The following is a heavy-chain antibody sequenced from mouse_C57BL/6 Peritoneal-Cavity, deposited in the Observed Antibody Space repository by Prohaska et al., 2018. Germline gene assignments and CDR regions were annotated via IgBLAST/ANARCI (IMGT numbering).Heavy chain of an antibody. CDR2: ET. D-gene: IGHD4-1*01. J-gene: IGHJ1*03. CDR3: AGDLLGYLYFDV. V-gene: IGHV12-3*01. Sequence: ETFYNPSLQSPISITRETSKNQFFLQLNSVTTEDTAMYYCAGDLLGYLYFDVWGTGTTVTVSS.